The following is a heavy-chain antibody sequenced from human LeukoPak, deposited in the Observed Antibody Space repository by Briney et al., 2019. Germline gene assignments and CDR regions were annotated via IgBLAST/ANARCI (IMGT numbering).Heavy chain of an antibody. J-gene: IGHJ4*02. CDR3: ARARGAVGIDY. V-gene: IGHV4-34*01. CDR2: INDSGNT. Sequence: KASETLSLTFAVYGSSFSGHYWSWIRKSPGKGREWIGEINDSGNTNYNPSLKSRVTLSVETTKNQFSLNLRYVTAAHTAAYYCARARGAVGIDYWGQGTLVTVSS. CDR1: GSSFSGHY. D-gene: IGHD6-19*01.